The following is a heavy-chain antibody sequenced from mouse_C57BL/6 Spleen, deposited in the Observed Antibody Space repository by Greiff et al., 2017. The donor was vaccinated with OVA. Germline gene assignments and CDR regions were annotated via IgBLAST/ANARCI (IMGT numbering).Heavy chain of an antibody. CDR3: ARPGSSYAMDY. D-gene: IGHD1-1*01. J-gene: IGHJ4*01. CDR1: GYAFSSSW. CDR2: IYPGDGDT. V-gene: IGHV1-82*01. Sequence: QVQLKESGPELVKPGASVKISCKASGYAFSSSWMNWVKQRPGKGLEWIGRIYPGDGDTNYNGKFKGKATLTADKSSSTAYMQLSSLTSEDSAVYFCARPGSSYAMDYWGQGTSVTVSS.